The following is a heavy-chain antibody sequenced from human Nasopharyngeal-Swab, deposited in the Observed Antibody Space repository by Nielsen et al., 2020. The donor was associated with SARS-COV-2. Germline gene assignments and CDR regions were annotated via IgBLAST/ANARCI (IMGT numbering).Heavy chain of an antibody. D-gene: IGHD6-19*01. CDR2: INHSGST. J-gene: IGHJ3*02. V-gene: IGHV4-34*01. Sequence: SQTLSLTCAVYGGSFSGYYWSWIRQPPGKGLEWIGEINHSGSTNYNPSLKGRVTISVDTSKNQFSLKLSSVTAADTAVYYCARAGSGPLYAFDIWGQGTMVTVSS. CDR1: GGSFSGYY. CDR3: ARAGSGPLYAFDI.